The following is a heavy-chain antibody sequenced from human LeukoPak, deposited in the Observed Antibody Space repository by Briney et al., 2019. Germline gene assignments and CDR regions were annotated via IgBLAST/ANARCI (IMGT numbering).Heavy chain of an antibody. CDR3: ARGLPYYYYYMDV. V-gene: IGHV3-30-3*01. CDR2: ISYDGSNK. CDR1: GFTFSSYA. J-gene: IGHJ6*03. Sequence: GGSLRLSCAASGFTFSSYAMHWVRQAPGKGLEWVAVISYDGSNKYYADSVKGRSTISRDNSKNTLYLQMNSLRAEDTAVYYCARGLPYYYYYMDVWGKGTTVTVSS. D-gene: IGHD5/OR15-5a*01.